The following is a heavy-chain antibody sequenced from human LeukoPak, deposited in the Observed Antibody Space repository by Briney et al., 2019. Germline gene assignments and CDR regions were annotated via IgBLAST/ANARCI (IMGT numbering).Heavy chain of an antibody. CDR3: AASGYSGYHNWFDP. J-gene: IGHJ5*02. V-gene: IGHV3-21*01. CDR1: GFTFSSYS. D-gene: IGHD5-12*01. CDR2: ISSSSSYI. Sequence: PGGSLRLSCAASGFTFSSYSMNWVRQAPGKGLEWVSSISSSSSYIYYADSVKGRFTISRDNAKNSLYLQMNSLRAEDTAVYYCAASGYSGYHNWFDPWGQGTLVTVSS.